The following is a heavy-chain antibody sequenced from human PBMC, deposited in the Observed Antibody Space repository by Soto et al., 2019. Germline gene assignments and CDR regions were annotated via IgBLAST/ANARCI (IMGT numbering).Heavy chain of an antibody. V-gene: IGHV3-23*01. D-gene: IGHD5-12*01. CDR2: ISGSGGST. CDR1: GFTFSSYA. Sequence: GGSLRLSCAASGFTFSSYAMSWVRQAPGKGLEWVSAISGSGGSTYYADSVKGRFTISRENSKNTLYLQMNSLRAEDTAVYYCAKRRSGYDYYKYWGQGTLVTVSS. J-gene: IGHJ4*02. CDR3: AKRRSGYDYYKY.